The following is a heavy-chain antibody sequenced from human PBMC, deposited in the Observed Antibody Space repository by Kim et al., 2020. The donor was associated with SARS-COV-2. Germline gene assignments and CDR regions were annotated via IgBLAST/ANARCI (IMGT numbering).Heavy chain of an antibody. Sequence: SEPLSLTCIISGGSIVSSYWSWIRQPPGQGLEWVGYVYSSGTTNYEPSLKSRVTMSFDTSRNQFSPKLSSVTAADTAVYYCARERIYVSWSGRRYGMAV. J-gene: IGHJ6*01. CDR2: VYSSGTT. CDR1: GGSIVSSY. CDR3: ARERIYVSWSGRRYGMAV. V-gene: IGHV4-59*01. D-gene: IGHD3-10*01.